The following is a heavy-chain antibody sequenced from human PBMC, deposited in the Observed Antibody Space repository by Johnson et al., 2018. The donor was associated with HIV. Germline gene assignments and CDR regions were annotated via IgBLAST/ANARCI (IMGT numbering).Heavy chain of an antibody. Sequence: VQLVESGGNLVQPGRSLRLSCAASGFTFDDYAMHWVRQAPGKGLEWVSGISWNSGSIGYADSVKGRFTISRDNAKNSLYLQMNSLRAEDTALYYCAKDSSSWTRGAFDIWGQGTMVTVSS. CDR2: ISWNSGSI. CDR1: GFTFDDYA. J-gene: IGHJ3*02. V-gene: IGHV3-9*01. D-gene: IGHD6-13*01. CDR3: AKDSSSWTRGAFDI.